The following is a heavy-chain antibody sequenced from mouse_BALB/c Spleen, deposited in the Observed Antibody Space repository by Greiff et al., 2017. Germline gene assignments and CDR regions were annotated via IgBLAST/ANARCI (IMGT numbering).Heavy chain of an antibody. CDR2: IWAGGST. Sequence: QVQLQQSGPGLVAPSQSLSITCTVSGFSLTSYGVHWVRQPPGKGLEWLGVIWAGGSTNYNSALMSRLSISKDNSKSQVFLKMNSLQTDDTAMYYCASIITTVVEDAMDYWGQGTSVTVSS. J-gene: IGHJ4*01. CDR1: GFSLTSYG. CDR3: ASIITTVVEDAMDY. D-gene: IGHD1-1*01. V-gene: IGHV2-9*02.